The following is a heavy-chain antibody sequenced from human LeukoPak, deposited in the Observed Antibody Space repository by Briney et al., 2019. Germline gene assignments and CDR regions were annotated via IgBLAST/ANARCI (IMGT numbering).Heavy chain of an antibody. CDR1: GFTFSDYY. Sequence: GGSLRLSCVASGFTFSDYYMSWIRQAPGKGLEWLSYISSSGSPISYADSVKGRFTISRDNAKNTLYLQMNNVRAEDTALYYCVRSPGSLFDYWGQGTLVTVSS. J-gene: IGHJ4*02. V-gene: IGHV3-11*01. CDR3: VRSPGSLFDY. CDR2: ISSSGSPI.